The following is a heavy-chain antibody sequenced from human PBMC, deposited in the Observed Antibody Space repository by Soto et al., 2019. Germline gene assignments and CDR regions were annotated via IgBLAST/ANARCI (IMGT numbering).Heavy chain of an antibody. Sequence: EVQVVESGGGLVQPGESLRLACAASGFTFSNYWMHWVRQGPGKGLVWVSHINTDGTTTTYADSVKGRFTISRDNAKNTVYLQMNSLGPEDTAVYYCARGGLATGTIDYWGQGTLVTVSS. J-gene: IGHJ4*02. CDR2: INTDGTTT. D-gene: IGHD1-1*01. CDR1: GFTFSNYW. V-gene: IGHV3-74*01. CDR3: ARGGLATGTIDY.